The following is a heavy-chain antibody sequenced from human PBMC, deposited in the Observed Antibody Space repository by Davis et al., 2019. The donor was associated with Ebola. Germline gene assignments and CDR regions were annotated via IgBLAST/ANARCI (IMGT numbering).Heavy chain of an antibody. CDR3: AKGGGTSSSDFRRT. CDR2: ISYDGSNK. Sequence: GESLKISCAASGFTFSSYVMHWVRQAPGKGLEWVAFISYDGSNKYYADSVKGRFTISRDNSKNTLYLQMNSLRAEDTAIYYCAKGGGTSSSDFRRTWGQGTLVSVSS. CDR1: GFTFSSYV. J-gene: IGHJ5*02. V-gene: IGHV3-30-3*01. D-gene: IGHD6-6*01.